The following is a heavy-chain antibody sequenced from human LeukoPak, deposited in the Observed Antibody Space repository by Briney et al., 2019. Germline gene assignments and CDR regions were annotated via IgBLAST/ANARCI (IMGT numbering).Heavy chain of an antibody. V-gene: IGHV4-39*01. J-gene: IGHJ6*02. Sequence: PSETLSLTCKVSGGSIGSSGFYWGWFRQPPGKGLEWLGSIYYPGTTHYNPSLESRVTISVDTSKWQVFLTLRSVTATDTAVYYCGRHVSSGWDYFSGLDVWGQGTAVTVSS. CDR2: IYYPGTT. D-gene: IGHD6-19*01. CDR1: GGSIGSSGFY. CDR3: GRHVSSGWDYFSGLDV.